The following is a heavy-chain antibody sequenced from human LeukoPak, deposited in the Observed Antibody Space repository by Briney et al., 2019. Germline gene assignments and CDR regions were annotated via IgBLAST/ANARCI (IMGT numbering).Heavy chain of an antibody. D-gene: IGHD2-8*01. CDR1: GFTFSSYA. V-gene: IGHV3-23*01. Sequence: GGSLRLSCAASGFTFSSYAMSWVRQAPGKGLEWVAGISGSGDTTKYVDSVKGQFIVSRDNSKNILYLQMNGLRAEDTAVYYCAKPGSISRYCTEGLCYDFDYWGQGTLVTVSS. J-gene: IGHJ4*02. CDR3: AKPGSISRYCTEGLCYDFDY. CDR2: ISGSGDTT.